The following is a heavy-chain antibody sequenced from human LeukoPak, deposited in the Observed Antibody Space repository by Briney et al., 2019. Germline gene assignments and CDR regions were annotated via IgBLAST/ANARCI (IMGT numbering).Heavy chain of an antibody. Sequence: GDSLRLSCAASGFTFTKYWMTWVRQAPGKGLEWVGRIRSKTDDGTTQYAAPVKGRFSISRDDSQNTLYLQMNGLRPEDTAVYYCTTVGEIGSGSYFLRHWGQGTLLIVSS. CDR1: GFTFTKYW. CDR3: TTVGEIGSGSYFLRH. V-gene: IGHV3-15*01. D-gene: IGHD3-10*01. J-gene: IGHJ4*02. CDR2: IRSKTDDGTT.